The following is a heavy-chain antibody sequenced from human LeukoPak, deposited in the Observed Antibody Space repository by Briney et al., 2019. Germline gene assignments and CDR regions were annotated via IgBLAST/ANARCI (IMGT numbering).Heavy chain of an antibody. CDR2: IYYSGST. CDR1: GGSISSGGYY. V-gene: IGHV4-31*03. D-gene: IGHD3-16*01. Sequence: SETLSLTGTVSGGSISSGGYYWSWIRQHPGKGLEWIGYIYYSGSTYYDPSLKSRVTISVDTSKNQFSLKLSSVTAADTAVYYCARDTGGGGSLYYFDYWGQGTLVAVSS. J-gene: IGHJ4*02. CDR3: ARDTGGGGSLYYFDY.